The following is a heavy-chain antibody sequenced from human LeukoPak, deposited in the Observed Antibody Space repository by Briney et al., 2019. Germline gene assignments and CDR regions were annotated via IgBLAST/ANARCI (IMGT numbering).Heavy chain of an antibody. CDR1: GGSISSYY. V-gene: IGHV4-39*01. CDR3: ARQRGRWLLPDY. CDR2: IYYSGST. D-gene: IGHD3-22*01. J-gene: IGHJ4*02. Sequence: SETLSLTCTVSGGSISSYYWSWIRQPPGKGLEWIGSIYYSGSTYYNPSLKSRVTISVDTSKNQFSLKLSSVTAADTAVYYCARQRGRWLLPDYWGQGTLVTVSS.